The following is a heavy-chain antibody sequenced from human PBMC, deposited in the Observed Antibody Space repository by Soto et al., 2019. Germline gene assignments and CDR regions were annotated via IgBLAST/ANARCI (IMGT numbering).Heavy chain of an antibody. Sequence: EVQLLESGGGLVQPGRSLRLSCAASGFTFSNYAMSWVRQAPGQGLDWVSAISGSGGTTYYADSVKGRFTISRDNSKNTLFLQMNSLRAEDAAVYYCAKFFVETGSNSGWPWSFHYWGHGTRVTVSS. CDR1: GFTFSNYA. D-gene: IGHD6-25*01. CDR2: ISGSGGTT. J-gene: IGHJ4*01. V-gene: IGHV3-23*01. CDR3: AKFFVETGSNSGWPWSFHY.